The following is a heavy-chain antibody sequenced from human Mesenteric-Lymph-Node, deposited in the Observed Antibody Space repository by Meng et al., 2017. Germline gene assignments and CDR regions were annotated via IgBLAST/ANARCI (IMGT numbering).Heavy chain of an antibody. CDR3: ARAIGGPGTYAFDM. CDR2: LRASDT. J-gene: IGHJ3*02. D-gene: IGHD6-13*01. CDR1: GDSIISGGYY. V-gene: IGHV4-61*02. Sequence: SETLSPTCSVSGDSIISGGYYWSWILQPAGKGLEWIGRLRASDTNYGPSLNSRVTISVDTSKNQFSLNLSSVTAADTSLYYCARAIGGPGTYAFDMWGPGTMVTVSS.